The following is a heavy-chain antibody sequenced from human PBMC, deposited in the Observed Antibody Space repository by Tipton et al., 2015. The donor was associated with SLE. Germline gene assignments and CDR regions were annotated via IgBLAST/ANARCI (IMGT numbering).Heavy chain of an antibody. CDR1: GFDFRAYS. J-gene: IGHJ4*02. D-gene: IGHD4-23*01. CDR3: VKDNPVASY. CDR2: IGSRGSPI. V-gene: IGHV3-48*01. Sequence: SLRLSCVGSGFDFRAYSMDWVRQAPGKGLEWMSFIGSRGSPIYYADSVKGRFTISRDDGKKSLYLQMNRLESEDRAVYYCVKDNPVASYWGQGTLVTVSS.